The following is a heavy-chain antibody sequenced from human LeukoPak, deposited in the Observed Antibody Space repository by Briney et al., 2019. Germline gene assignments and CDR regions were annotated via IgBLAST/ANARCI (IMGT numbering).Heavy chain of an antibody. D-gene: IGHD3-22*01. CDR2: ISGSGGST. CDR3: AKDYYDSSGYYPPDAFDI. V-gene: IGHV3-23*01. Sequence: PGGSLRLSCAASGFTFSSNAMSWVRQAPGKGLEWVSAISGSGGSTYYADSVKGRFTISRDNSKNTLYLQMNSLRAEDTAVYYCAKDYYDSSGYYPPDAFDIWGQGTMVTVSS. CDR1: GFTFSSNA. J-gene: IGHJ3*02.